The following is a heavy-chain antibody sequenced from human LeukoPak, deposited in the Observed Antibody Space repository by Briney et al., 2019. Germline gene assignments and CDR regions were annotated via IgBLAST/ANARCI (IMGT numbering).Heavy chain of an antibody. Sequence: PGGSLRLSCAASGFTFSDYDMHWVRQATGKGLEWVSAICTAGDTYYTGSVKGRFTISRENAKNSLYLQMNSLRAGGTAGYYCARVAKERVGGVYYFDYWGQGTLVTVSS. D-gene: IGHD1-1*01. V-gene: IGHV3-13*01. J-gene: IGHJ4*02. CDR1: GFTFSDYD. CDR2: ICTAGDT. CDR3: ARVAKERVGGVYYFDY.